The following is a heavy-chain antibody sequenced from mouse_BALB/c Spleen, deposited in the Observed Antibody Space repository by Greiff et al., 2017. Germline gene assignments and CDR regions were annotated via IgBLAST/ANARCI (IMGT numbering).Heavy chain of an antibody. J-gene: IGHJ4*01. CDR2: ISNGGGST. CDR1: GFTFSSYT. D-gene: IGHD2-3*01. CDR3: ARHLGYYEAMDY. V-gene: IGHV5-12-2*01. Sequence: EVKLMESGGGLVQPGGSLKLSCAASGFTFSSYTMSWVRQTPEKRLEWVAYISNGGGSTYYPDTVKGRFTISRDNAKNTLYLQMSSLKSEDTAMYYCARHLGYYEAMDYGGQGTSVTVSS.